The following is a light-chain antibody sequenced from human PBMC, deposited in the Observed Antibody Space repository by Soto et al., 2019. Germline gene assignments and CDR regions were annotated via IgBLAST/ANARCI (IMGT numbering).Light chain of an antibody. J-gene: IGKJ5*01. CDR3: QQSYSTRIT. V-gene: IGKV1-39*01. CDR1: QSISSY. Sequence: DIQMTQSPSSLSASVGDRVTITCRASQSISSYLNWYQQKPGKAPKLLIYAASSLQSGVPSRFSGSGSGTHFTLTISSLQPEDFATYHCQQSYSTRITFGQGTRLEIK. CDR2: AAS.